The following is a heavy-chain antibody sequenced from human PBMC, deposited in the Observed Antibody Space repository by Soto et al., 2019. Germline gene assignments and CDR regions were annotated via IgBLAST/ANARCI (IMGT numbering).Heavy chain of an antibody. J-gene: IGHJ5*02. V-gene: IGHV3-11*06. CDR3: AGANIAWGDLWSGPHTGP. Sequence: PGGSLRLSCAASGFTFSDYYMSWIRQAPGKGLEWVSYISSSSSYTNYADSVKGRFTISRDNAKNSLYLQMNSLRAEDTAVYYWAGANIAWGDLWSGPHTGPWGQGTLVT. CDR2: ISSSSSYT. D-gene: IGHD3-3*01. CDR1: GFTFSDYY.